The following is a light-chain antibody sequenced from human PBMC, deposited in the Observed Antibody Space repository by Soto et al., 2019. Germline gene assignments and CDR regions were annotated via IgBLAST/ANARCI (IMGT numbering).Light chain of an antibody. Sequence: EIVLTQSPGTLSLSPGERATLSCRASQSVSSSTLAWYQQKPGQAPRLLIYGVSNRATGIPDRFSGSGSGTDFSLTVSRLEPEDFAVYYCQQYGSSPYTFGQGTKLEI. CDR2: GVS. CDR1: QSVSSST. V-gene: IGKV3-20*01. J-gene: IGKJ2*01. CDR3: QQYGSSPYT.